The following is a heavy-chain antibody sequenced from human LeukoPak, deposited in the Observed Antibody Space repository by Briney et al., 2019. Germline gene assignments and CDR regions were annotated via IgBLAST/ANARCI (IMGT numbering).Heavy chain of an antibody. CDR2: IYTSGST. V-gene: IGHV4-4*07. J-gene: IGHJ3*02. CDR3: ASTIAAHGHDAFDI. Sequence: SETLSLTCTVSGGSISSYYWSWIRQPAGKGLEWIGRIYTSGSTNYNPSPKSRVTMSVDTSKNQFSLKLSSVTAADTAVYYCASTIAAHGHDAFDIWGQGTMVTVSS. D-gene: IGHD6-6*01. CDR1: GGSISSYY.